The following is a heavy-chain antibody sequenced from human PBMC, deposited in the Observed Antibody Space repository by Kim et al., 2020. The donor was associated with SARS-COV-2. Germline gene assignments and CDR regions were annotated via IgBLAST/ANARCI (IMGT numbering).Heavy chain of an antibody. J-gene: IGHJ5*02. CDR2: IYYSGTT. V-gene: IGHV4-39*01. CDR3: ATSATLMIRGGA. CDR1: GGSISRTENY. D-gene: IGHD3-16*01. Sequence: SETLSLTCTVSGGSISRTENYWGWIRQPPGEGLEWIGSIYYSGTTYYNPSLKSRVTISVDTSKNQFSLMLSSVTAADTAFYFCATSATLMIRGGAWGQGTLVTVSS.